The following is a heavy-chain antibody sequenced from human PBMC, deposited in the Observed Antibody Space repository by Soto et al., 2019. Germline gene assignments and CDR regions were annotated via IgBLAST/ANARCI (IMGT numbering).Heavy chain of an antibody. V-gene: IGHV3-30*03. CDR1: GFTFSSYG. CDR3: ARDHRYCSGSSCRPYYYYYGMDV. D-gene: IGHD2-15*01. CDR2: ISYDGSNK. J-gene: IGHJ6*02. Sequence: PGGSLRLSCAASGFTFSSYGIHWVRQAPGKGLEWVAVISYDGSNKYYADSVKGRFTISRDNAKTSLYIQMNSLRAEDTAVYYCARDHRYCSGSSCRPYYYYYGMDVWGQGTTVTVSS.